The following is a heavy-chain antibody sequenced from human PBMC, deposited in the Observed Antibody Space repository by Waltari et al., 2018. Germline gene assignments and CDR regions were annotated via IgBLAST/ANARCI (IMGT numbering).Heavy chain of an antibody. D-gene: IGHD3-22*01. CDR3: ARVLYYDGSGYFRS. Sequence: QLQLQESGPGLVKPSETLSLICTVSGGSISSRSYYWGWIRQPPGKGLEWIGTIYYSGNTYYNPSLTSRITISVDPSKNQFSLKLSSVTAADTAVYYCARVLYYDGSGYFRSWGQGTLVTVSS. J-gene: IGHJ4*02. CDR2: IYYSGNT. V-gene: IGHV4-39*01. CDR1: GGSISSRSYY.